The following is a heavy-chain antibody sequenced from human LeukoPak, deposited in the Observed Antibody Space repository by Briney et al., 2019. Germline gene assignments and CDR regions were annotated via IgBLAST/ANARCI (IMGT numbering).Heavy chain of an antibody. D-gene: IGHD4-17*01. CDR2: INGNSGRT. V-gene: IGHV1-2*02. J-gene: IGHJ4*02. Sequence: ASVKVSCRASGYTFTAYYMHWMRQAPGQGLEWMGWINGNSGRTKYAQKFQGRVTMTRDTSISTAYMDLSSLRSDDTAVYYCAREGGDYVFDYWGQGTLVTVSA. CDR3: AREGGDYVFDY. CDR1: GYTFTAYY.